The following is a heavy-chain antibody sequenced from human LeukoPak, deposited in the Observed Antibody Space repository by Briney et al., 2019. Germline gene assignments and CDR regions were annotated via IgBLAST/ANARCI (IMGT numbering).Heavy chain of an antibody. CDR1: GYTFTSYG. J-gene: IGHJ3*02. CDR3: ARAVITMIAVVTTPCAFDI. Sequence: GASVKVSCKASGYTFTSYGISWVRQAPGQGLEWMGWISAYNGNTNYAQKLQGRVTMTTDTSTSTAYMELRSLRSDDTAVYYCARAVITMIAVVTTPCAFDIWGQGTMVTVSS. D-gene: IGHD3-22*01. CDR2: ISAYNGNT. V-gene: IGHV1-18*01.